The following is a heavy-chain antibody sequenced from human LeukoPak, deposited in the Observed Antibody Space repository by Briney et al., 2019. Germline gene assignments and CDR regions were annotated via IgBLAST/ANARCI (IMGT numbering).Heavy chain of an antibody. CDR3: ARVLYCSGGSCYSDYGMDV. J-gene: IGHJ6*02. CDR1: GFTFSDYY. D-gene: IGHD2-15*01. Sequence: GGSLRLSCAASGFTFSDYYVSWIRQAPGKGLEWVSYISSSSSYTNYADSVKGRFTISRDNAKNSLYLQMNSLRAEDTAVYYCARVLYCSGGSCYSDYGMDVWGQGTTVTVSS. CDR2: ISSSSSYT. V-gene: IGHV3-11*06.